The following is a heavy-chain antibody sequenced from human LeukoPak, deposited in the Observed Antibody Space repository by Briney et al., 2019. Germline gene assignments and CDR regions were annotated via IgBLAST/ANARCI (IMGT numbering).Heavy chain of an antibody. V-gene: IGHV1-2*02. CDR3: AGRGYSGYDPSYYYYYYMDV. CDR2: INPNSGGT. CDR1: GYTFTVYY. J-gene: IGHJ6*03. D-gene: IGHD5-12*01. Sequence: ASVKVSCKASGYTFTVYYMHWVRQAPGQGLEWMGWINPNSGGTNYAQKFQGRVTMTRDTSISTAYMELSRLRSDDTAVYYCAGRGYSGYDPSYYYYYYMDVWGKGTTVTVSS.